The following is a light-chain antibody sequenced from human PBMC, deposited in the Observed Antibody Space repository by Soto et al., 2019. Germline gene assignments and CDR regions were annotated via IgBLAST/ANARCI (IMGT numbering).Light chain of an antibody. CDR3: QQYGSSPNT. CDR2: DAS. V-gene: IGKV3D-20*01. Sequence: EIVLTQSPATLSLSPGERVTLSCGASQSVSNNYLAWYQRKPGLAPRLLIYDASNRATGLPDRFSGSGSGTDFTLTISRLEPEYFAVYYCQQYGSSPNTFGQGTKLEIK. J-gene: IGKJ2*01. CDR1: QSVSNNY.